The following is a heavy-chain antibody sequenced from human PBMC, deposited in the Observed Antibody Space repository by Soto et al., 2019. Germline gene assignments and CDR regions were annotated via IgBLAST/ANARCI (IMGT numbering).Heavy chain of an antibody. D-gene: IGHD6-13*01. V-gene: IGHV1-69*05. J-gene: IGHJ6*02. Sequence: SVKVSCKASGGTFSSYAISWVRQAPGQGLEWMGGIIPIFGTANYAQKLQGRVTMTTDTSTSTAYMELRSLRSDDTAVYYCASIAAAGANYYYYGMDVWGQGTTVTVTS. CDR3: ASIAAAGANYYYYGMDV. CDR2: IIPIFGTA. CDR1: GGTFSSYA.